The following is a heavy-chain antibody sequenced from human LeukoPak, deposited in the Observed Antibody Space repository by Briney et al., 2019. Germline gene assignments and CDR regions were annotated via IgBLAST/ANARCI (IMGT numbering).Heavy chain of an antibody. V-gene: IGHV3-30*18. Sequence: GGSLRLSCAASGFTFSSYGMHWVRQAPGKGLEWVAVISYDGSNKYYADSVKGRFTISRDNSKNTLYLQMNSLRDEDTAVYYCVKDSHWILFDDWGQGTLVTVSS. J-gene: IGHJ4*02. CDR1: GFTFSSYG. D-gene: IGHD2-2*03. CDR3: VKDSHWILFDD. CDR2: ISYDGSNK.